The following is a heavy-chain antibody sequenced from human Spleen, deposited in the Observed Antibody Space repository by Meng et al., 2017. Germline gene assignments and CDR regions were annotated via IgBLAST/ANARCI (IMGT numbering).Heavy chain of an antibody. CDR1: GFTFSSYW. D-gene: IGHD3-9*01. J-gene: IGHJ3*02. CDR3: ARVSEYYDILTGYPDAFDI. Sequence: ETLSLTCAASGFTFSSYWMSWVRQAPGKGLEWVANIKQGGSEKYYVDSVKGRFTISRDNAKNSLYLQMNSLRAEDTAVYYCARVSEYYDILTGYPDAFDIWGKG. CDR2: IKQGGSEK. V-gene: IGHV3-7*01.